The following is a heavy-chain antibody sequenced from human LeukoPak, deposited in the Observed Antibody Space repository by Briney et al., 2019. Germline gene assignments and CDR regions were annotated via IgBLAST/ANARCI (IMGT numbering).Heavy chain of an antibody. V-gene: IGHV3-7*01. CDR3: ARWKMELQRNAFDF. CDR1: GFTFRTYW. J-gene: IGHJ3*01. Sequence: GGSLRLSWAAFGFTFRTYWWSWFRKARGKKPEWLADINQDGSEEYYLQSVRGRFTVSRDNAQNAVFLQMTNLRADDTALYYCARWKMELQRNAFDFWGQGTVVTVSS. CDR2: INQDGSEE. D-gene: IGHD1-7*01.